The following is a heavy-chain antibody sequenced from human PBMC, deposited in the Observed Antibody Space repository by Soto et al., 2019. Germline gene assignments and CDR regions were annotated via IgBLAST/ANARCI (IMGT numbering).Heavy chain of an antibody. Sequence: GGSLRLSCAASGFTFSSYSMNWVRQAPGKGLEWVSSISSSSSYIYYADSVKGRFTISRDNAKNSLYLQMNSLRAEDTAVYYCARDKQQLARVCDYWGQGTLVTVSS. V-gene: IGHV3-21*01. CDR3: ARDKQQLARVCDY. D-gene: IGHD6-13*01. J-gene: IGHJ4*02. CDR1: GFTFSSYS. CDR2: ISSSSSYI.